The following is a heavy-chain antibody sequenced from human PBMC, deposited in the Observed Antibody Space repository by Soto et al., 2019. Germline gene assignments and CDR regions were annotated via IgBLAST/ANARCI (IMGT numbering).Heavy chain of an antibody. J-gene: IGHJ4*02. CDR1: GITFSRYE. CDR2: ISGSGGST. D-gene: IGHD3-22*01. V-gene: IGHV3-23*01. CDR3: AKVVSDLTPYDSSGYYFDY. Sequence: CLRPSCEASGITFSRYEMHWVREAPLNVLEWVTAISGSGGSTYYADSVKGRFTISRDNSKNTLYLQMNSLRAEDTAVYYCAKVVSDLTPYDSSGYYFDYWGQGTLVTVSS.